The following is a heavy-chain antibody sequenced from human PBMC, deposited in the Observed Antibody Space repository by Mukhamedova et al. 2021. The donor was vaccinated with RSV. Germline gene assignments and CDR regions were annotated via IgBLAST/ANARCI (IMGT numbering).Heavy chain of an antibody. J-gene: IGHJ6*02. Sequence: SNSGYIYYADSLKGRFTISRDNDKNSLYLQMNSLRAEDTAVYYCAREDYGMDVWGQGTTVTVSS. V-gene: IGHV3-21*06. CDR2: SNSGYI. CDR3: AREDYGMDV.